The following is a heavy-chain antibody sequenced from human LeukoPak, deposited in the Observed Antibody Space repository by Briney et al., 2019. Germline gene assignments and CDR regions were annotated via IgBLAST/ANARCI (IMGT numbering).Heavy chain of an antibody. D-gene: IGHD3-10*01. CDR3: ARDLSGRGATGYFDY. V-gene: IGHV4-34*01. Sequence: SETLSLTCAVYGGSFSGYYWSWIRQPPGKGLEWIGEINHSGSTNYNPSLKSRVTISVDTSKNQFSLKLSSVTAADTAVYYCARDLSGRGATGYFDYWGQGTLVTVSS. J-gene: IGHJ4*02. CDR1: GGSFSGYY. CDR2: INHSGST.